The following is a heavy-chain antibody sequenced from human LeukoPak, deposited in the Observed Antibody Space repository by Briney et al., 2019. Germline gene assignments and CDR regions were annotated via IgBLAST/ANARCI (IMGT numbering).Heavy chain of an antibody. CDR2: IYISGST. D-gene: IGHD3-10*01. CDR3: AREGYYGSGSYYKRYYYYYMDV. J-gene: IGHJ6*03. Sequence: PSETLSLTCTVSGGSISSGSYYWSWIRQPAGKGLEWIGRIYISGSTYYNPSLKSRVTISVDTSKNQFSLKLSSVTAADTAVYYCAREGYYGSGSYYKRYYYYYMDVWGKGTTVTISS. CDR1: GGSISSGSYY. V-gene: IGHV4-61*02.